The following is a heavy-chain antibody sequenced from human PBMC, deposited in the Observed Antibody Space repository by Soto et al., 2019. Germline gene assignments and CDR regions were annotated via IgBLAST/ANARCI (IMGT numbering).Heavy chain of an antibody. V-gene: IGHV4-30-4*01. D-gene: IGHD2-21*02. J-gene: IGHJ5*02. Sequence: QVQLQESGPGLVKPSQTLSLTCTVSGGSISSGEYYWSWIRQPPGKGLEWIGYIYYSGSTYYNPSLKSRVTISVDTSKNQFSLKLSSVTAADTAVYYCARAMVVTQNWFDPWGQGTLVTVSS. CDR1: GGSISSGEYY. CDR3: ARAMVVTQNWFDP. CDR2: IYYSGST.